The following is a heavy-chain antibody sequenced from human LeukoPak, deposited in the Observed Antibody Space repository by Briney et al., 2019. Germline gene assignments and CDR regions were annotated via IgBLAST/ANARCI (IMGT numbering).Heavy chain of an antibody. CDR1: GGSISSSSYY. V-gene: IGHV4-39*07. Sequence: SETLSLTCTVSGGSISSSSYYWGWIRQPPGKGLEWIGSIYYSGSTNYNPSLKSRVTMSVDTSKNQFSLKLSSVTAADTAVYYCARDLDSSSWYFWFDPWGQGTLVTVSS. J-gene: IGHJ5*02. D-gene: IGHD6-13*01. CDR2: IYYSGST. CDR3: ARDLDSSSWYFWFDP.